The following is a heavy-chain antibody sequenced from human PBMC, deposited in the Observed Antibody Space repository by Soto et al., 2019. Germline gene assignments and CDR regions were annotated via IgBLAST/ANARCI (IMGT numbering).Heavy chain of an antibody. D-gene: IGHD2-21*02. Sequence: EVQLLESGGGLVQPGGSLRLSCAASGFTFSSYAMSWVRQAPGKGLEWVSAISGSGGSTYYADSVKGRFTISRDNSKNTLYRQKNGLRAEDTAVYYCATRPGGVVTASFDIWGQGTMVTVSS. CDR1: GFTFSSYA. CDR2: ISGSGGST. J-gene: IGHJ3*02. V-gene: IGHV3-23*01. CDR3: ATRPGGVVTASFDI.